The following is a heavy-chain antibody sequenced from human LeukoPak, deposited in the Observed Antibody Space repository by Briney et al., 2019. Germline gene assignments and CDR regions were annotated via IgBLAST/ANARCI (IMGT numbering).Heavy chain of an antibody. CDR3: ARESVGGRAFDI. Sequence: KPSETLSLTCTVSGGSISSGSYYWSWIRQPAGKGLEWIGRIYTSGSTNYNPSLKSRVTISVDTSKNQFSLKLSSVTAADTAVYYCARESVGGRAFDIWGQGTMVAVSS. CDR1: GGSISSGSYY. V-gene: IGHV4-61*02. J-gene: IGHJ3*02. CDR2: IYTSGST. D-gene: IGHD1-26*01.